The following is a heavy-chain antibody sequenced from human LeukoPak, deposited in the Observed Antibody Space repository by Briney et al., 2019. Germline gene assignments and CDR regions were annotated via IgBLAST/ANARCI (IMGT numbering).Heavy chain of an antibody. CDR2: IIPIFGTA. CDR1: GGTFSSYA. CDR3: ARGGFDNEIDY. V-gene: IGHV1-69*01. D-gene: IGHD3-9*01. J-gene: IGHJ4*02. Sequence: GASVKVSCKASGGTFSSYAISWVRQAPGQGLEWMGGIIPIFGTANYAQKFQGRVTITADESTSTAYMELSSLRSEDTAVYYCARGGFDNEIDYWGQGTLVAVSS.